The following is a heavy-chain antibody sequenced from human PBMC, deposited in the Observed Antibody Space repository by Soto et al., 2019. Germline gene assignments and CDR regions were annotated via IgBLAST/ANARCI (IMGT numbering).Heavy chain of an antibody. V-gene: IGHV3-23*01. J-gene: IGHJ4*02. CDR3: AKVCSYAISVLDY. CDR1: GFTFSSYS. Sequence: PGGSLRLSCAASGFTFSSYSMTWVRQAPGKGLEWVSTISAGDFSTYYADSVKGRFTISRDNSKNTLYLRMNSLRADDTALSYCAKVCSYAISVLDYWGQGP. CDR2: ISAGDFST. D-gene: IGHD2-8*01.